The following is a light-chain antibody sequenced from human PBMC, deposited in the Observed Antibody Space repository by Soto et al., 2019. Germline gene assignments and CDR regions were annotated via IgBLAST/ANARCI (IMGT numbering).Light chain of an antibody. CDR2: DAC. V-gene: IGKV3-20*01. CDR3: HQYASSFGT. CDR1: QSVGHMF. J-gene: IGKJ1*01. Sequence: EIVLTQSPDTLSLSPGDRATLSCRASQSVGHMFLAWFQQKPGQAPRLLIFDACRRATGIPDRFSGSGSGTNFALTISRLEPEDFALYYCHQYASSFGTFGQGTKVEIK.